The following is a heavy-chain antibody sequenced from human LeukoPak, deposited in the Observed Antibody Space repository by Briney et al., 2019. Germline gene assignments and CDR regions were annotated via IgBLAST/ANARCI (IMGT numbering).Heavy chain of an antibody. CDR1: GFTFSSYA. J-gene: IGHJ4*02. CDR3: ATRITMNDY. Sequence: GRSLRLSCAASGFTFSSYAMHWVRQAPGKGLEWVAVISYDGSNKYYADSVKGRFTISRDNSKNTLYLQMNSLRAEDTAVYYCATRITMNDYWGQGTLVTVSS. V-gene: IGHV3-30-3*01. D-gene: IGHD3-22*01. CDR2: ISYDGSNK.